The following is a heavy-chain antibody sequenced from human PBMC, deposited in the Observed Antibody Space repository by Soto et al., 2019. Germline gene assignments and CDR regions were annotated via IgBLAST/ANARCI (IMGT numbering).Heavy chain of an antibody. V-gene: IGHV1-18*01. J-gene: IGHJ5*02. Sequence: QVQLVQSGAEVKKPGASVKVSCKASGYTFTSYGISWVRQAPGQGLEWMGWISAYNGNTNYAQKLQGRVTMTTDTSTSTAYRELRSLRSDDTAVYYCAREITSGTPAVDWFDPWGQGTLVTVSS. CDR2: ISAYNGNT. CDR1: GYTFTSYG. D-gene: IGHD3-16*01. CDR3: AREITSGTPAVDWFDP.